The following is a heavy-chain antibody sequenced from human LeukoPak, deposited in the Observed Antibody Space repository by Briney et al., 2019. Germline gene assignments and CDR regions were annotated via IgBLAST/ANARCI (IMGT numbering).Heavy chain of an antibody. CDR1: GFTFSSYA. CDR3: ARDRPPYCSSTSCHQFDY. Sequence: GGSLRLSCAASGFTFSSYAMSWVRQAPGKGLEWVSSISSSSSYIYYADSVKGRFTVSRDNAKNSLYLQMNSLRAEDTAVYYCARDRPPYCSSTSCHQFDYWGQGTLVTVSS. D-gene: IGHD2-2*01. V-gene: IGHV3-21*01. CDR2: ISSSSSYI. J-gene: IGHJ4*02.